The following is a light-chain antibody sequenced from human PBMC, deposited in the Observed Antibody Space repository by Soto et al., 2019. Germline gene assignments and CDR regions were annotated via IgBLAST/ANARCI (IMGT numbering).Light chain of an antibody. CDR2: DVT. Sequence: QSALTRPRSVSGSPGQSVTISCTGTSIDVGGYNYVSWYQQHPGKVPKLMIYDVTKRPSGATDRFSGSKSGNTASLTISGLQAEDEADYYCCSYRGDNPLLFSGGTKLTVL. V-gene: IGLV2-11*01. CDR3: CSYRGDNPLL. CDR1: SIDVGGYNY. J-gene: IGLJ2*01.